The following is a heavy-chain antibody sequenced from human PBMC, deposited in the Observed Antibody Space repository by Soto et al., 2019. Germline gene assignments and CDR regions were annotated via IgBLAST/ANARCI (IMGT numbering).Heavy chain of an antibody. V-gene: IGHV4-59*08. CDR1: GGSISSYY. D-gene: IGHD3-3*01. Sequence: SETLSLTCTVSGGSISSYYWSWIRQPPGKGLEWIGYIYYSGSTNYNPSLKSRVTISVDTSKNQFSLKLSSVTAADTAVYYCARSTIEGEYYFDYWGQGTLVTVSS. CDR3: ARSTIEGEYYFDY. CDR2: IYYSGST. J-gene: IGHJ4*02.